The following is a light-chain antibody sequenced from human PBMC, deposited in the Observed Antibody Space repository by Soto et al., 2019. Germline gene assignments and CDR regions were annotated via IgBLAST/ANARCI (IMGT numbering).Light chain of an antibody. CDR1: SGDVGGYDY. J-gene: IGLJ1*01. Sequence: QSALTQPPSASGSPGQSVTISCTGTSGDVGGYDYVSWYQQHPGKASKLMIYEVTKRPLGVPDRFSGSKSGNTASLTVSGLQAEDEADYYCSSYAGSDNPYVFGTGTKVTVL. CDR3: SSYAGSDNPYV. V-gene: IGLV2-8*01. CDR2: EVT.